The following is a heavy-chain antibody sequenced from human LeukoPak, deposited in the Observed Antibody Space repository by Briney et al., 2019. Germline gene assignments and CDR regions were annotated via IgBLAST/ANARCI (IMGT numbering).Heavy chain of an antibody. CDR3: ARAITFGGVTGDYFDY. Sequence: GASVKVSCKASGYTFTGYYMHWVRQAPGQGLEWMGWINPNSGGTNYAQKFQGRVTMTRDTSISTAYMELSRLRSDGTAVYYCARAITFGGVTGDYFDYWGQGTLVTVSS. D-gene: IGHD3-16*01. V-gene: IGHV1-2*02. J-gene: IGHJ4*02. CDR2: INPNSGGT. CDR1: GYTFTGYY.